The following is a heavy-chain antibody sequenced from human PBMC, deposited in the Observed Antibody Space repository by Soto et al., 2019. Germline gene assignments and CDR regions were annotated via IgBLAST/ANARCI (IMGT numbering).Heavy chain of an antibody. CDR1: GYRFTSYG. CDR3: AMVDVYVTPSPQDV. D-gene: IGHD3-16*01. CDR2: INAYNGNT. V-gene: IGHV1-18*01. Sequence: ASVKVSCKASGYRFTSYGIGWVRQAPGQGLEWMGWINAYNGNTNYAQNLQGRVTLTTDTSTSTAYMELRSLRSDDTAVYYCAMVDVYVTPSPQDVWGQGTTVTVSS. J-gene: IGHJ6*02.